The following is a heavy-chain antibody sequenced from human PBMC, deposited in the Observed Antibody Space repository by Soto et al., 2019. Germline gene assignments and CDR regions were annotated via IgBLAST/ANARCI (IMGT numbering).Heavy chain of an antibody. D-gene: IGHD1-7*01. CDR3: ARTPETRDWLDP. CDR1: GASVSSYY. J-gene: IGHJ5*02. CDR2: IYYIGAY. V-gene: IGHV4-59*02. Sequence: SETLSLTCSVSGASVSSYYLSWVRQPPGKGLEWIGYIYYIGAYNYNPSLKSRVTISVDTSKNQFSLKLTSVTAADTAVYYCARTPETRDWLDPWGQGTLVPVSS.